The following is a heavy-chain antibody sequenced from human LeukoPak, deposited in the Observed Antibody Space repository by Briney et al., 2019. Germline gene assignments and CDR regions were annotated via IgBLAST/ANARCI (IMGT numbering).Heavy chain of an antibody. Sequence: ASVKVSCKASGYSFTSYGISWVRLAPGQGLEWMGWISAYNGNTNYAQKLQGGVTMTTDTSTSTAFMELRSLRSDDTAVYYCARVMDGYNHFDYWGQGTLVTVSS. D-gene: IGHD5-24*01. J-gene: IGHJ4*02. CDR2: ISAYNGNT. V-gene: IGHV1-18*01. CDR3: ARVMDGYNHFDY. CDR1: GYSFTSYG.